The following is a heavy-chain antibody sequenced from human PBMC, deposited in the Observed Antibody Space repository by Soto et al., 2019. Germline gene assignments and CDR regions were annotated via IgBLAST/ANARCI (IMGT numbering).Heavy chain of an antibody. CDR2: IVVGSGNT. J-gene: IGHJ3*02. Sequence: ASVKVSCKASGFTFTSSAVQWVRQARGQRLEWIGWIVVGSGNTNYAQKFQERVTITRDMSTSTAYMELSSLRSEDTAVYYCAAVPLGYYDSSGYYPDAFDIWGQGTMVTVSS. D-gene: IGHD3-22*01. CDR1: GFTFTSSA. CDR3: AAVPLGYYDSSGYYPDAFDI. V-gene: IGHV1-58*01.